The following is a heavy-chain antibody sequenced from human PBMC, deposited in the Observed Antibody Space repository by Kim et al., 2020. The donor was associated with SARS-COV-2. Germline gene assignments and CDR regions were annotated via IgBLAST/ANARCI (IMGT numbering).Heavy chain of an antibody. CDR1: GYTFTSYA. D-gene: IGHD2-2*01. V-gene: IGHV1-3*01. Sequence: ASVKVSCKASGYTFTSYAMHWVRQAPGQRLEWMGWINAGNGNTKYSQKFQGRVTITRDTSASTAYMELSSLRSEDTAVYYCARLGYCSSTSCYGPDAFDIWGQGTMVTVSS. CDR2: INAGNGNT. J-gene: IGHJ3*02. CDR3: ARLGYCSSTSCYGPDAFDI.